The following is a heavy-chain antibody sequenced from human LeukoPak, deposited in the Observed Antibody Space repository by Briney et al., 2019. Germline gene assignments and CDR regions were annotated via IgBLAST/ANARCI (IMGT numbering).Heavy chain of an antibody. D-gene: IGHD2/OR15-2a*01. V-gene: IGHV4-59*11. J-gene: IGHJ4*02. CDR2: VHHNGDT. Sequence: PSETLSLTCTVSGASISNHYWSWIRQSPGKGLEWIGHVHHNGDTNYNPSLKSRVATSVDTSRNQFSLTLYSVSAADTAVYYCARGSTRADDYWGQGTLVTVSS. CDR1: GASISNHY. CDR3: ARGSTRADDY.